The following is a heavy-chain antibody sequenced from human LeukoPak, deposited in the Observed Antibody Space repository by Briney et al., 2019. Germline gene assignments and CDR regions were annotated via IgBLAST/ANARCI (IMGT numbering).Heavy chain of an antibody. CDR2: ISSSSSNI. CDR1: GFTFSSYS. CDR3: ARDLNGDYPEDSLDI. D-gene: IGHD4-17*01. V-gene: IGHV3-21*01. Sequence: GGSLRLSCAASGFTFSSYSMNWVRQAPGKGLEWVSSISSSSSNIYYADSVKGRFTISRDNAKNSLYLQMNSLRVEDTAVYYCARDLNGDYPEDSLDIWGQGTMVTVS. J-gene: IGHJ3*02.